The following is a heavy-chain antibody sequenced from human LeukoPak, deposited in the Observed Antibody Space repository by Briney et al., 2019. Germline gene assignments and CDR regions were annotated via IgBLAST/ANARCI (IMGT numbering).Heavy chain of an antibody. D-gene: IGHD3-9*01. J-gene: IGHJ5*02. V-gene: IGHV1-18*01. CDR2: ISAYNGNT. Sequence: ASVKVSCKASGYTFTSYGISWVRQAPGQGLEWMGWISAYNGNTNYAQKLQGRVTMTTDTSTNTAYIELRSLTSDDTAAYYCAREWWGYDVLTGDNWFDPWGQGTPVIVSS. CDR1: GYTFTSYG. CDR3: AREWWGYDVLTGDNWFDP.